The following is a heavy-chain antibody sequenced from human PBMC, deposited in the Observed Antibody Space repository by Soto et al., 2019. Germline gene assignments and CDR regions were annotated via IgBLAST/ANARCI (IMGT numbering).Heavy chain of an antibody. V-gene: IGHV3-30*18. CDR2: ISNDGSYK. J-gene: IGHJ4*02. CDR3: AKDLYYYDSSLDDY. Sequence: QVHLAESGGGVVQPGRSLRLSCAGSGFTFSSYAMHWVRQAPGKGLEWVAVISNDGSYKYYADSLKGRFIIPRDNSKNTLYLQMNSLRAEDTAVYYCAKDLYYYDSSLDDYWGQGTLVSVSS. CDR1: GFTFSSYA. D-gene: IGHD3-22*01.